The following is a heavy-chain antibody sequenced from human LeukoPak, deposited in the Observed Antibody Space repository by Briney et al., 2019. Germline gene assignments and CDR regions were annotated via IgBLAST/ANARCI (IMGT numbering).Heavy chain of an antibody. CDR3: ARMTTQTTSVDY. J-gene: IGHJ4*02. V-gene: IGHV4-38-2*01. CDR2: IYHSGST. D-gene: IGHD4-11*01. Sequence: SETLSLTCVVSGNSISSGYYWGWIRQPPGQGLEWIASIYHSGSTYYNTSLKSRVTISVDTSKNQFCLKVTSVTAADTAVYYCARMTTQTTSVDYWGQGTLVTVSS. CDR1: GNSISSGYY.